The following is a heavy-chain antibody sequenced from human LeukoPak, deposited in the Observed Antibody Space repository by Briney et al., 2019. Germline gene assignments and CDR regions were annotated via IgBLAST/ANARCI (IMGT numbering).Heavy chain of an antibody. CDR1: GGSFSGYY. V-gene: IGHV4-59*01. CDR2: IYYSGST. D-gene: IGHD6-19*01. Sequence: SETLSLTCAVYGGSFSGYYWSWIRQPPGKGLEWIGYIYYSGSTNYNPSLKSRVTISVHTSKNQFSLKLSSVTAADTAVYYCARAVAGHNYYYYYYMDVWGKGTTVTVSS. CDR3: ARAVAGHNYYYYYYMDV. J-gene: IGHJ6*03.